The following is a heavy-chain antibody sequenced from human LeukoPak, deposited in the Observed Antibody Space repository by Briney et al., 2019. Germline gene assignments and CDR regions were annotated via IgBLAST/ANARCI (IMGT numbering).Heavy chain of an antibody. CDR3: ARDQGYCSGGSCYPYYYYGMDV. J-gene: IGHJ6*04. D-gene: IGHD2-15*01. CDR2: IKQDGSDK. V-gene: IGHV3-7*03. Sequence: GGSLRFSCAASGFTFSSYWMSWVRQAPGKGLEWVANIKQDGSDKYYVDSVKGRFTISRDNAKNSLYLQMNSLRAEDTAVYYCARDQGYCSGGSCYPYYYYGMDVWGKGTTVTVSS. CDR1: GFTFSSYW.